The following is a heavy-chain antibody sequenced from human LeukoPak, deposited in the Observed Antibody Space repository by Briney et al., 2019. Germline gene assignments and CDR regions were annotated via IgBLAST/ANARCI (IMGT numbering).Heavy chain of an antibody. Sequence: GGSLRLSCAASGFTFSGFSMSRVRQSPTKGLEWVANIKQDGSERYYVDSVKGRFTISRDNAKNSLSLQMNNLRVEDTAVYYCARAGSHWHYVYWGQGTVVTVSS. CDR1: GFTFSGFS. D-gene: IGHD3-10*01. V-gene: IGHV3-7*01. CDR2: IKQDGSER. J-gene: IGHJ4*02. CDR3: ARAGSHWHYVY.